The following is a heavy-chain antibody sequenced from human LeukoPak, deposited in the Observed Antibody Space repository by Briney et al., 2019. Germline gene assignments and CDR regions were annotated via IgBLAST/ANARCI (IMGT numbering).Heavy chain of an antibody. CDR2: IYPGDSDT. CDR1: GYSFTSYW. J-gene: IGHJ6*02. Sequence: GESLKISCKGSGYSFTSYWIGWVRQVPGKGLEWMGIIYPGDSDTRYSPSFQGQVTISADKSISTAYLQWSSLKASDTAMYYCARGRYCGGDCSSYYYYGMDVWGQGTTVTVSS. D-gene: IGHD2-21*02. V-gene: IGHV5-51*01. CDR3: ARGRYCGGDCSSYYYYGMDV.